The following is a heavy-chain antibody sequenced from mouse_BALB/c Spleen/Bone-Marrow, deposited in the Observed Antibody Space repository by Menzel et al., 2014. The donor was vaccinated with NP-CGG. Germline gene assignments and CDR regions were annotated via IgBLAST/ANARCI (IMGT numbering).Heavy chain of an antibody. CDR2: IWGGGNT. CDR3: ARFITTGTMDC. D-gene: IGHD1-1*01. J-gene: IGHJ4*01. Sequence: VKLVESGPGLVAPSQSLSITCTVSGFSLSRYRVHWVRQPPGEGLEWLGVIWGGGNTDYNSALKSRLSITKDNSKSQVFLKMNSLQTDDTAMYYCARFITTGTMDCWGQGTSVTVSS. V-gene: IGHV2-6-4*01. CDR1: GFSLSRYR.